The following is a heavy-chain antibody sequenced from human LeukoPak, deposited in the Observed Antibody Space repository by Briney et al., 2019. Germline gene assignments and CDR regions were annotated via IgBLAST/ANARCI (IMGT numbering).Heavy chain of an antibody. CDR3: ARDLAYSRLDC. CDR2: INPDGNKK. Sequence: GGSLRLSCAVSGLTFSSSWMDWVRQAPGKGLEWVASINPDGNKKYSADSVKGRFTISRDNAENSLYLQMNSLRVEDTAFYYCARDLAYSRLDCWGQGMLVTVSS. CDR1: GLTFSSSW. D-gene: IGHD5-18*01. J-gene: IGHJ4*02. V-gene: IGHV3-7*01.